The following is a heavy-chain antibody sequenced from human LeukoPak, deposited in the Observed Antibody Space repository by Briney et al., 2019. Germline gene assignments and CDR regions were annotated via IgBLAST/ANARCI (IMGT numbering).Heavy chain of an antibody. J-gene: IGHJ6*02. D-gene: IGHD2-2*01. CDR2: ISAYNGNT. Sequence: ASVTVSFTASGYTFTSYGISWVRQAPGQGLEWMGWISAYNGNTNYAQKLQGRVTMTTDTSTSTAYMELRSLRSDDTAVYYCARDRAHPLLWSHIYGMDGWGQGTTVTVSS. CDR3: ARDRAHPLLWSHIYGMDG. V-gene: IGHV1-18*01. CDR1: GYTFTSYG.